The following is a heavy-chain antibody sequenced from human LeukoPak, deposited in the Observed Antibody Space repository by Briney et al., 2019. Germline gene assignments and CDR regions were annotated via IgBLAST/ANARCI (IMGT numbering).Heavy chain of an antibody. J-gene: IGHJ4*02. V-gene: IGHV1-2*02. D-gene: IGHD2-2*01. Sequence: GASVKVSCRASVFTLTDFYIHWVRQAPGQGLEWMGWINPNSGSTSFARKFQGRVTMTRDTSISTAYMELSRLRSDDTAVYYCARTTGGYCTSTTCLFNYWGQGTLVTVSS. CDR3: ARTTGGYCTSTTCLFNY. CDR1: VFTLTDFY. CDR2: INPNSGST.